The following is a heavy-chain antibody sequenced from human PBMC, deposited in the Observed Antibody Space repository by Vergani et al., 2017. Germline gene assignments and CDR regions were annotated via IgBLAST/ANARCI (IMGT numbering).Heavy chain of an antibody. V-gene: IGHV3-30*02. Sequence: QVQLVESGGGVVQPGGSLRLSCAASGFTFNSYGMHWVRQAPGKGLEWVASIRSDESRRYYGDSMEGPFTISRDNSKNTLDLQMNSLRTQDTAVYYCAKAGSVTSGSLQYNFYMDVWGKGTTVTVS. CDR3: AKAGSVTSGSLQYNFYMDV. CDR2: IRSDESRR. D-gene: IGHD3-10*01. CDR1: GFTFNSYG. J-gene: IGHJ6*03.